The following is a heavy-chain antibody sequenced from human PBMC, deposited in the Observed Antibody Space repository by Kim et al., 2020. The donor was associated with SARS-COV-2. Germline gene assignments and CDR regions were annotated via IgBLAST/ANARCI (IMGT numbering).Heavy chain of an antibody. CDR1: GGSISSSNW. D-gene: IGHD3-10*01. Sequence: SETLSLTCAVSGGSISSSNWWSWVRQPPGKGLEWIGEIYHSGSTNYNPSLKSRVNISVDKSKNQFSLKLSSVTAADTAVYYCARDRGPGVWFGELLGGEDYYYGMDVWGQGTTVTVSS. J-gene: IGHJ6*02. CDR3: ARDRGPGVWFGELLGGEDYYYGMDV. V-gene: IGHV4-4*02. CDR2: IYHSGST.